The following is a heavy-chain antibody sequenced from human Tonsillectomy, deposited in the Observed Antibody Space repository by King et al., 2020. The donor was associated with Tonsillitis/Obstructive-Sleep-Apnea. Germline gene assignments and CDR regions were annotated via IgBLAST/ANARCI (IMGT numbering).Heavy chain of an antibody. CDR1: GFTFSDYY. Sequence: VQLVESGGGLVKPGGSLRLSCAASGFTFSDYYMSWIRLAPGKGLEWVSYILSSSSYTNYADSVKVRFTISRDNATNSLYLQMNSLRAEDTAVCYCARRSSSCSSTSCYNWFDPWGQGTLVTVSS. D-gene: IGHD2-2*01. CDR2: ILSSSSYT. V-gene: IGHV3-11*05. CDR3: ARRSSSCSSTSCYNWFDP. J-gene: IGHJ5*02.